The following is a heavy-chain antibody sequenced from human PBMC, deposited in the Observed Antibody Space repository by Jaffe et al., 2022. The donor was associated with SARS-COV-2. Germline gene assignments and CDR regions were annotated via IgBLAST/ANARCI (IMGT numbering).Heavy chain of an antibody. Sequence: EVQLVESGGGLVEPGGSLRLSCAASGFTFSNHNMNWVRQAPGKGLEWVSSISPSSSAIYYPDSLKGRFTISRDNAKNLLSLQMNSLRAEDTAVYFCARDRYTGNSGDFDLWGQGTLVTVSS. CDR2: ISPSSSAI. J-gene: IGHJ4*02. V-gene: IGHV3-21*02. CDR1: GFTFSNHN. CDR3: ARDRYTGNSGDFDL. D-gene: IGHD2-8*02.